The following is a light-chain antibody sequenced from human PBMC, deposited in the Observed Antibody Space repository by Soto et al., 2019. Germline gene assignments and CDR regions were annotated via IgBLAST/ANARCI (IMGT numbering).Light chain of an antibody. CDR3: QVWDGTSEV. V-gene: IGLV3-21*02. CDR2: DDS. J-gene: IGLJ1*01. Sequence: SYELTQPPSVSVAPGQTARITCGGNSIGRKTVHWYQQRPGQAPVLVVYDDSDRPSDIPERFSCSNSGDTATLTISRVEDGDEADYYCQVWDGTSEVFGTGTKVTVL. CDR1: SIGRKT.